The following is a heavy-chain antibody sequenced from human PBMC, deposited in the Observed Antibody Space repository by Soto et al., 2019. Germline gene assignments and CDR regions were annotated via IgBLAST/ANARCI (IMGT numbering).Heavy chain of an antibody. Sequence: SETLSLTCAVYGGSFSGYYWSWIRQPPGKGLEWIGEINHSGSTNYNPSLKSRVTISVDTSKNQFSLKLSSVTAADTAVYYCASMVGEVPAAMLGYYFDYWGQGTLVTVSS. D-gene: IGHD2-2*01. CDR1: GGSFSGYY. J-gene: IGHJ4*02. V-gene: IGHV4-34*01. CDR2: INHSGST. CDR3: ASMVGEVPAAMLGYYFDY.